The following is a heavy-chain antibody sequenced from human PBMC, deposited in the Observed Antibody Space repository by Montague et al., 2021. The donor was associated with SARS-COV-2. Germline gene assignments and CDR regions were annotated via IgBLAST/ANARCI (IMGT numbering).Heavy chain of an antibody. Sequence: SLRLSCAASGFSFSSYEMNWVRQAPGKGLEWVSYISSSGSTIYYADSVKGRFIISRDNAKNSLYLQMNSLRAEDTAVYYCARVFATVGAMDRNDYWGQGTLVTVSS. J-gene: IGHJ4*02. V-gene: IGHV3-48*03. CDR1: GFSFSSYE. CDR3: ARVFATVGAMDRNDY. D-gene: IGHD1-26*01. CDR2: ISSSGSTI.